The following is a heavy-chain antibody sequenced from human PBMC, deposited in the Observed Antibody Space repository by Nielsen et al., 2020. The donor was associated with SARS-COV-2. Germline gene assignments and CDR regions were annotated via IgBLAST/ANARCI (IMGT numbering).Heavy chain of an antibody. CDR3: AKDGTEWGAMPFDY. CDR1: GFTFSSYG. J-gene: IGHJ4*02. Sequence: GGSLRLSCAASGFTFSSYGMHWVRQAPGKGLEWVAVISYDGSNKYYAYSVKGRFTISRDNSKNTLYLQMNSLSAEDTAVYYCAKDGTEWGAMPFDYWGQGTLVTVSS. D-gene: IGHD3-16*01. CDR2: ISYDGSNK. V-gene: IGHV3-30*18.